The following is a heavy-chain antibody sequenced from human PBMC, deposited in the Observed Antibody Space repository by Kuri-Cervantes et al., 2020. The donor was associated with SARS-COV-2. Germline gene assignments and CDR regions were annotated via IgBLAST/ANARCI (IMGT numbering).Heavy chain of an antibody. CDR1: GGSISSYY. CDR3: ARRGSSLYYYYGMDV. Sequence: SETLSLTCTVSGGSISSYYWSWIRQPPGKGLEWIGYIYYSGSTNYNPSLKSRVTISVDTSKNQFSLKLSSVTAADTAMYYCARRGSSLYYYYGMDVWGQGTTVTVSS. CDR2: IYYSGST. V-gene: IGHV4-59*08. J-gene: IGHJ6*02. D-gene: IGHD3-10*01.